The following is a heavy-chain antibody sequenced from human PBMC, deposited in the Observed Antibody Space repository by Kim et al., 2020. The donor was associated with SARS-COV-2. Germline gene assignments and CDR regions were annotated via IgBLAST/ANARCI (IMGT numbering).Heavy chain of an antibody. V-gene: IGHV3-64D*06. CDR2: ISSNGGST. D-gene: IGHD3-22*01. CDR1: GFTFSSYA. J-gene: IGHJ3*02. Sequence: GGFLRLSCSASGFTFSSYAMHWVRQAPGKGLEYVSAISSNGGSTYYADSVKGRFTISRDNSKNTLYLQMSSLRAEDTAVYYCVKDGVLNYYDSSGWEIPDAFDIWGQGTMVTVSS. CDR3: VKDGVLNYYDSSGWEIPDAFDI.